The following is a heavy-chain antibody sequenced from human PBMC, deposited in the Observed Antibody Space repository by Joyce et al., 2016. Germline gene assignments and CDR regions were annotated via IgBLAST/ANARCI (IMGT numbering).Heavy chain of an antibody. V-gene: IGHV3-53*01. CDR2: IYSGGDT. J-gene: IGHJ4*02. D-gene: IGHD3/OR15-3a*01. Sequence: QLVASGGGLIQPGGSLKLSCAVSGFIVTGTAMSWVRQAPGKGWGWVSLIYSGGDTFYADSVKGRFTVSRDNSKNTLDLQMNSLRGEDTAVYYCARETPLYTFGTDWGQGILVTVSS. CDR3: ARETPLYTFGTD. CDR1: GFIVTGTA.